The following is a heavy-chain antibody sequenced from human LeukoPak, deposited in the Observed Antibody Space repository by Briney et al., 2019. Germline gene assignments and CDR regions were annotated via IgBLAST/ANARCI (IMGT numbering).Heavy chain of an antibody. Sequence: ASVKVSCKASGYTFTGYYMHWVRQAPGQGLEWMGWINPNSGGTNYAKKFQGRVTMTRDTSISTAYMELSRLRSDDTAVYYCARDRIVGATTDYYYYMDVWGKGTTVTVSS. D-gene: IGHD1-26*01. J-gene: IGHJ6*03. CDR3: ARDRIVGATTDYYYYMDV. V-gene: IGHV1-2*02. CDR2: INPNSGGT. CDR1: GYTFTGYY.